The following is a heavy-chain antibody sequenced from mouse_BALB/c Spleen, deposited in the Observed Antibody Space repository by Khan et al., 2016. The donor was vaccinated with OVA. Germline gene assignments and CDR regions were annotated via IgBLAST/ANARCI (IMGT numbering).Heavy chain of an antibody. CDR3: ERFAYLFAY. V-gene: IGHV1-5*01. CDR1: GFTFTNYW. J-gene: IGHJ3*01. Sequence: EVQLQQSGAVLVRPGASVKMSCKASGFTFTNYWMHWVKQRPGQGLEWIGAIDPGNSDTRYNQKFKGKAKLTAVTSTSTAYMELSSLTNEDSAVYSCERFAYLFAYWGQGTLVTVSA. CDR2: IDPGNSDT.